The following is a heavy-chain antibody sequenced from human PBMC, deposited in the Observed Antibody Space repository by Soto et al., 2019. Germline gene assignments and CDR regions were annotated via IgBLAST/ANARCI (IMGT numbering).Heavy chain of an antibody. Sequence: QVQLQQWGAGLLKPSETLSLTCAVYGGSFSGYYWSWIRQPPGKGLEWIGEINHSGNTNYNPSLKSRVTILVDTSTTQFSLKLSFVTAADTAVYYCARTGGMDLWGHGTTVPVSS. CDR1: GGSFSGYY. V-gene: IGHV4-34*01. J-gene: IGHJ6*02. CDR3: ARTGGMDL. CDR2: INHSGNT.